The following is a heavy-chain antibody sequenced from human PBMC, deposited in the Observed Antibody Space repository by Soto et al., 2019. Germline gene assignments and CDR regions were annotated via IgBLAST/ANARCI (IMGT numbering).Heavy chain of an antibody. CDR2: IIPMLTVT. D-gene: IGHD2-2*01. V-gene: IGHV1-69*02. Sequence: QVHLEQSGAEVKKPGSSVKVSCKAAGGTFSTYTLIWVRQAPGQGLEWMGRIIPMLTVTNSAQKFQGRLTLTADQSTSTAFMELTSLTSDDTAVYYCSIGSWSAETFDVWGQGTMVTVSS. CDR1: GGTFSTYT. J-gene: IGHJ3*01. CDR3: SIGSWSAETFDV.